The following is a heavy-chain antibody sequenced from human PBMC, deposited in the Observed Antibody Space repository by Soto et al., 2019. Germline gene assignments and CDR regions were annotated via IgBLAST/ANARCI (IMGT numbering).Heavy chain of an antibody. D-gene: IGHD2-2*01. CDR1: GYTFTSYG. CDR2: ISAYNGNT. Sequence: ASVKVSCKASGYTFTSYGISWVRQAPGQGLEWMGWISAYNGNTNYAQKLQGRVTMTTDTSTSTAYMELRSLRSDDTAVYYCARDRGLGVVPAAMSQYYYYMDVWGKGTTVTVSS. J-gene: IGHJ6*03. V-gene: IGHV1-18*01. CDR3: ARDRGLGVVPAAMSQYYYYMDV.